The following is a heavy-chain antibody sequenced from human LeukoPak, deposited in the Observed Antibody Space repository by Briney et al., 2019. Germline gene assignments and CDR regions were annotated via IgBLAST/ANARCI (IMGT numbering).Heavy chain of an antibody. D-gene: IGHD2-8*01. Sequence: GASLKISCKGSGYTFSSYWIGWVRQMPGKGLEWMGIIYPDDSDTRYSPSFQGQVAISSDTSISNAYLQWSSLKASDTAMYYCARLAYCSNDVCYSNYYYSMDVWGKGTTVTVSS. CDR2: IYPDDSDT. V-gene: IGHV5-51*01. J-gene: IGHJ6*03. CDR3: ARLAYCSNDVCYSNYYYSMDV. CDR1: GYTFSSYW.